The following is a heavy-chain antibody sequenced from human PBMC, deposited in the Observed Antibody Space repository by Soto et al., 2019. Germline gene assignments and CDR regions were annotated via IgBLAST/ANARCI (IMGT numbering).Heavy chain of an antibody. CDR2: ISWNSGSI. CDR1: GFTFEDYA. Sequence: GGSLRLSCAASGFTFEDYAMHWVRQAPGKGLEWVSGISWNSGSIGYADSVKGGFTISRDNAKNSLYLQMNRLRAEDTAVYYSAKDPHRTGSYYWGWFDSWGRGTLV. V-gene: IGHV3-9*01. J-gene: IGHJ5*02. CDR3: AKDPHRTGSYYWGWFDS. D-gene: IGHD1-26*01.